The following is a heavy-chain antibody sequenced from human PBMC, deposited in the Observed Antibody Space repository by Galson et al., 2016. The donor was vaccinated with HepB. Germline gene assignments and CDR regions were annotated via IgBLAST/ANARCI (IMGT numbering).Heavy chain of an antibody. CDR2: IYSGGST. CDR3: ASMTGTTPGGY. CDR1: GFTVSNNY. D-gene: IGHD1-20*01. V-gene: IGHV3-53*01. Sequence: SLRLSCAASGFTVSNNYMSWVRQAPGKGLEWVSLIYSGGSTYYADSVKGRFTTSRDNSKNTLHLLMNSLRAEDTAVYYCASMTGTTPGGYWGQGTLVTVSS. J-gene: IGHJ4*02.